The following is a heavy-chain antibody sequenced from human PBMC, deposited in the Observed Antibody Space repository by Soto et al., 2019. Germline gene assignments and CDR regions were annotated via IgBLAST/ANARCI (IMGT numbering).Heavy chain of an antibody. J-gene: IGHJ4*02. V-gene: IGHV4-59*01. CDR1: GGSISTYY. D-gene: IGHD1-1*01. CDR2: IHYSGSA. CDR3: ARVGTTGTLWY. Sequence: QVQLQESGPGLVKPSETLSLTCTVSGGSISTYYWSWVRQPPGKGLEWIAYIHYSGSANYNPSLKRRVPISVDTSKNQFSLKVTSVTAADTAVYYCARVGTTGTLWYWGQGTLVTVSS.